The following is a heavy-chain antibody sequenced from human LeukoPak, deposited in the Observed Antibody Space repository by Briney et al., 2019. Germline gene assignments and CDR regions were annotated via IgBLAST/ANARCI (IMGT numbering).Heavy chain of an antibody. Sequence: PSETLSLTCTVAGGSISSSSYYWGWIRQPPGKGLEWLGSIYYSGSTYYNPSLKSRVPISVDTSTNQFSLKLSSVTAADTAVYYWVSLWFGELPYNWFDPWGQGTLVTVSS. D-gene: IGHD3-10*01. J-gene: IGHJ5*02. V-gene: IGHV4-39*01. CDR2: IYYSGST. CDR3: VSLWFGELPYNWFDP. CDR1: GGSISSSSYY.